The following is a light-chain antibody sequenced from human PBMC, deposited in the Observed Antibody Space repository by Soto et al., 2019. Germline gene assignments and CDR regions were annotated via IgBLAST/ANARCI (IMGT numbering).Light chain of an antibody. CDR2: DVS. V-gene: IGLV2-14*03. Sequence: QSALTQPASVSGSLGQSITISCTGTNSDVGGDNHVSWYQQHPDKAPKLIIYDVSNRPSGVSNQFSGSKSGNTASLTISGLQTEDEAHYYCSSYTSSTSLFGGGTKLTVL. CDR1: NSDVGGDNH. CDR3: SSYTSSTSL. J-gene: IGLJ2*01.